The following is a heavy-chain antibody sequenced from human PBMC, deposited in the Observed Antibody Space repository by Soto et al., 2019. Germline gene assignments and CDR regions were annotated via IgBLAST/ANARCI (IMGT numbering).Heavy chain of an antibody. D-gene: IGHD3-3*01. V-gene: IGHV4-31*03. CDR3: TRDGDFYGMDV. CDR2: IYYSGST. J-gene: IGHJ6*02. CDR1: GGSISSGYY. Sequence: PSETLSLTCTVSGGSISSGYYWTWIRQHPGKGLEWIGYIYYSGSTLYNPSLKSRAAISVDTSKNQFSLNLTSVTAADTAIYYCTRDGDFYGMDVWGQGTTVTVSS.